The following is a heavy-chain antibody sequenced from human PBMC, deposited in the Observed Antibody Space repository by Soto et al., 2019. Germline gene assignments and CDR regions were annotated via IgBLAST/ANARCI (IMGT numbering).Heavy chain of an antibody. J-gene: IGHJ6*02. CDR1: GLTFSNAW. V-gene: IGHV3-15*07. D-gene: IGHD3-3*01. Sequence: PGGSLRLSCAASGLTFSNAWMNWVRQAPGKGLEWVGRIKSKTDGGTTDYAAPVKGRFTISRDDSKNTLYLQMNSLKTEDTAVYYCTTDLIFEHYYGMDVWGQGTTVTVSS. CDR2: IKSKTDGGTT. CDR3: TTDLIFEHYYGMDV.